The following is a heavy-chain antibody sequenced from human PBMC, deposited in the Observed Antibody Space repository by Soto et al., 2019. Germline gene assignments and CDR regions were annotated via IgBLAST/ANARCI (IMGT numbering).Heavy chain of an antibody. V-gene: IGHV4-59*01. CDR1: GGSINMNY. J-gene: IGHJ4*02. Sequence: SXTCTVSGGSINMNYWSWIRQPPGKGLEWIAYFYNSGSTNYNPSLKSRVTISGDTSKNQFSLKLSSVTTADTAVYYCASSDTSGYSPFESWGQGTLVTVSS. D-gene: IGHD3-22*01. CDR3: ASSDTSGYSPFES. CDR2: FYNSGST.